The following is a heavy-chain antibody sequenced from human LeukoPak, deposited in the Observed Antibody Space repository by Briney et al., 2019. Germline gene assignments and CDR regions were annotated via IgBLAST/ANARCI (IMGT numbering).Heavy chain of an antibody. Sequence: GGSLRLSCAASGFTFSSYVMHWVGQAPGKGLEWVAVISYDGNNKYYADSVKGRFTISRDNSKNTLYLQMNSLSAEDTAVYYCAKEGTPQVSTWYDLWGQGTQVIVSS. CDR2: ISYDGNNK. CDR3: AKEGTPQVSTWYDL. CDR1: GFTFSSYV. J-gene: IGHJ5*02. V-gene: IGHV3-30-3*01. D-gene: IGHD3-10*01.